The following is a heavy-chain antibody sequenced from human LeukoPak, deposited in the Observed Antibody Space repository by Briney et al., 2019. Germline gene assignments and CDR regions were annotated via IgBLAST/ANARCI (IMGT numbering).Heavy chain of an antibody. Sequence: PGGSLRLSCAASGFTFSSYEMNWVRQAPGKGLEWVSYISSSGDTIYYADSVKGRFTISRDNAKNSLYLQMHSLRAEDTAVYYCARDTYYYDSSGYYAYYFDYWGQGTLVTVSS. J-gene: IGHJ4*02. D-gene: IGHD3-22*01. CDR3: ARDTYYYDSSGYYAYYFDY. V-gene: IGHV3-48*03. CDR2: ISSSGDTI. CDR1: GFTFSSYE.